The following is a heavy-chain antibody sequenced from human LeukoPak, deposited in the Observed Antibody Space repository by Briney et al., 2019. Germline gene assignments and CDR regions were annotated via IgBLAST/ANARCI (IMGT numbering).Heavy chain of an antibody. D-gene: IGHD3-22*01. V-gene: IGHV4-34*01. CDR2: INHSGST. CDR1: GGSFSGYY. Sequence: SETLSLTCAVYGGSFSGYYWSWIRQPPGKGLEWIGEINHSGSTYYNPSLKSRVTISVDTSKNQFSLKLSSVTAADTAVYYCARASMSYGSSDWGQGTLVTVSS. J-gene: IGHJ4*02. CDR3: ARASMSYGSSD.